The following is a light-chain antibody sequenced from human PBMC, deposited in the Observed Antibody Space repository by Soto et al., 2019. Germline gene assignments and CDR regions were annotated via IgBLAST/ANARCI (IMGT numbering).Light chain of an antibody. Sequence: DIHLTQSPSSLSASLGDRVTITCRASQAITNNLAWYQQKPGNPPKLLIYEESTLHSGVPSRFSGRKVGTQFILTIDRLQPEDFATYYCQQVKSYPRTFGGGTKVEIK. J-gene: IGKJ4*01. V-gene: IGKV1-9*01. CDR2: EES. CDR3: QQVKSYPRT. CDR1: QAITNN.